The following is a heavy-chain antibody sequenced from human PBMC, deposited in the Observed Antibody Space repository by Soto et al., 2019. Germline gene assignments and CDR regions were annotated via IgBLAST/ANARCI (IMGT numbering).Heavy chain of an antibody. V-gene: IGHV4-59*01. CDR3: ARDRKAGATAYYYYYGMDV. Sequence: NPSETLSLTCTVSGGSISSYYWSWIRQPPGKGLEWIGYIYYSGSTNYNPSLKSRVTISVDTSKNQFSLKLSSVTAADTAVYYCARDRKAGATAYYYYYGMDVWGQGTTVTVSS. CDR1: GGSISSYY. CDR2: IYYSGST. J-gene: IGHJ6*02. D-gene: IGHD1-26*01.